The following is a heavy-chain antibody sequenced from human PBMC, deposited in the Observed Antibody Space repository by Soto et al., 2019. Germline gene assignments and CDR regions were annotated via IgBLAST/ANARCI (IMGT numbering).Heavy chain of an antibody. CDR3: ARLNVIAAAGRSNWVDP. V-gene: IGHV4-59*08. D-gene: IGHD6-13*01. CDR2: IYYSGST. J-gene: IGHJ5*02. Sequence: SETLSLTCTVSGGSISSYYWSWIRQPPWKGLEWIGYIYYSGSTNYNPSLKSRVTISVDTSKNQFSLKLSSVTAADTAVYYCARLNVIAAAGRSNWVDPWGQGTLVTVS. CDR1: GGSISSYY.